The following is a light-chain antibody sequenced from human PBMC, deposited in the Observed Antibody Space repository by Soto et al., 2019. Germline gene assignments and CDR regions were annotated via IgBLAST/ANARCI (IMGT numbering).Light chain of an antibody. V-gene: IGKV1-5*01. J-gene: IGKJ1*01. CDR2: DAS. Sequence: DIQLTQSPPTLSASLGDRVTITFRASQPISSWLAWYHQKPGKAPNLLIFDASNLESGVPSRFSDSGSGTEFTLTISSLQPEDFGIYYCQQYENYWTFGQGTKVDIK. CDR1: QPISSW. CDR3: QQYENYWT.